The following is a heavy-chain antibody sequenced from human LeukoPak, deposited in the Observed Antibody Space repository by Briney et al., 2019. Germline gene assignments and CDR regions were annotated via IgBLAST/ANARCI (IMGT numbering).Heavy chain of an antibody. CDR3: ARDYILPLETDNGDGFAI. V-gene: IGHV1-18*01. Sequence: ASVKLSCKASGYTFRQYSISWVRQAPGKGFEWMGWVSPSHTTRVYAQDFQGRVTMTADTKTNTVSLELRSLRFDDTAVYFCARDYILPLETDNGDGFAIWGQGTVVTVSS. J-gene: IGHJ3*02. D-gene: IGHD3-3*02. CDR1: GYTFRQYS. CDR2: VSPSHTTR.